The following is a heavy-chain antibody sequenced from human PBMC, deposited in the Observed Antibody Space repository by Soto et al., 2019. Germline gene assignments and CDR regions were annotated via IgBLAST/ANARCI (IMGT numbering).Heavy chain of an antibody. CDR1: GFTFSSYS. D-gene: IGHD5-18*01. CDR2: ISSSSSYI. Sequence: EVQLVESGGGLVKPGGSLRLSCAASGFTFSSYSMNWVRQAPGKGLEWVSSISSSSSYIYYADSVKGRFTISRDNAKNSLYLQMNSLRAGDTAVYYWARDQPGYSYGYGLGYWGQGTLVTVSS. CDR3: ARDQPGYSYGYGLGY. V-gene: IGHV3-21*01. J-gene: IGHJ4*02.